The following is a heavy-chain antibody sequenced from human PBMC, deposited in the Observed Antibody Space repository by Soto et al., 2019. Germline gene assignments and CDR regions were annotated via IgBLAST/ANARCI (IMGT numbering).Heavy chain of an antibody. CDR2: INAGNGNT. CDR3: ATAVPLPAAFAH. J-gene: IGHJ5*02. V-gene: IGHV1-3*05. Sequence: QVQLVQSGAEEKKPGASVKVSCKASGYTFTGYAMHWVRQAPGQRREWMGWINAGNGNTKYSQKSQARVTITRDTSATSPYTPPTTLTAVAPALSYFATAVPLPAAFAHWCHGPLVTVSS. CDR1: GYTFTGYA.